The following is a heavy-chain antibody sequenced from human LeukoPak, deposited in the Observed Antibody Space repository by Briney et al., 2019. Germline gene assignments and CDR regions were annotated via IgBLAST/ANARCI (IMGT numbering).Heavy chain of an antibody. CDR3: AKDIVVVPAAMPGGYYYYYYGMDV. CDR1: GFTVSSNY. J-gene: IGHJ6*02. D-gene: IGHD2-2*01. Sequence: GGSLRLSCAASGFTVSSNYMSWVRQAPGKGLEWVAVISYDGSNKYYADSVKGRFTISRDNSKNTLYLQMNSLRAEDTAVYYCAKDIVVVPAAMPGGYYYYYYGMDVWGQGTTVTVSS. CDR2: ISYDGSNK. V-gene: IGHV3-30*18.